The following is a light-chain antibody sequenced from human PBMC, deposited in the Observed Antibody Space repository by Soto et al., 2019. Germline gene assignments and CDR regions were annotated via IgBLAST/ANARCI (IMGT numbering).Light chain of an antibody. CDR2: AAS. J-gene: IGKJ1*01. V-gene: IGKV1-39*01. CDR3: QKSDSTPWT. Sequence: DIQMTQSPSSLSASVGGRVTITCRASQGIRNDLAWFQQKPGKAPKRLIYAASNLQSGVPSRFSGSGSGTNFTLTISDLQPEDFTTYYCQKSDSTPWTFGQGTKVDIK. CDR1: QGIRND.